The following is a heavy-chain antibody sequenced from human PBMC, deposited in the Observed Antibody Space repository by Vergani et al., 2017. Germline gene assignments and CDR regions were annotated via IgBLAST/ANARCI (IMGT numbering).Heavy chain of an antibody. D-gene: IGHD6-13*01. V-gene: IGHV3-49*05. CDR3: TRDRPRQLVLYWFDP. CDR2: IRSKGYGGTT. CDR1: GFTFGDYA. J-gene: IGHJ5*02. Sequence: EVQLVESGGGLVKPGRSLRLSCTASGFTFGDYAMSWFRQAPGKGLEWVGFIRSKGYGGTTEYAASVKGRFTISRDDSKSIAYLQMNSLKTEDTAVYYCTRDRPRQLVLYWFDPWGQGTLVTVSS.